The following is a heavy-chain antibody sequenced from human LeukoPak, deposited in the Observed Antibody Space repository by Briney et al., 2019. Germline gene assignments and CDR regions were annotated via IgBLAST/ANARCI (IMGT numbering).Heavy chain of an antibody. Sequence: SETRSLTCAVYGGSFSGYYWNWIRQPPGKGLEWIGEINHSGSTNYNPSLKSRVTISVDTSKNQFSLKLSSVTAADTAVYYCARGERGLWSLYGMDVWGQGTTVTVSS. V-gene: IGHV4-34*01. CDR2: INHSGST. J-gene: IGHJ6*02. CDR3: ARGERGLWSLYGMDV. CDR1: GGSFSGYY. D-gene: IGHD4/OR15-4a*01.